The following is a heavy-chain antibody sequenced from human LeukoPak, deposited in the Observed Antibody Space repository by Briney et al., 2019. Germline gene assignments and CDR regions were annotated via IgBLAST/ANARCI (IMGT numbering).Heavy chain of an antibody. Sequence: GASVNLSFKSSVSTFTSYSISWVRQAPGQGLEWMGWISACNGNTNYAHNLQGRVTMTTDTSTSTAYMELRSVRSDDTAVYYCARDLQWLAPTRFDYWGQGNLVTVSS. J-gene: IGHJ4*02. CDR1: VSTFTSYS. V-gene: IGHV1-18*04. CDR2: ISACNGNT. CDR3: ARDLQWLAPTRFDY. D-gene: IGHD6-19*01.